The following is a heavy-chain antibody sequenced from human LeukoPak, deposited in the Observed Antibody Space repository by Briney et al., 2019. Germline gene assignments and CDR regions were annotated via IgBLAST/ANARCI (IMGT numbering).Heavy chain of an antibody. V-gene: IGHV4-59*11. CDR3: ARTASRYYYYMDV. CDR1: GGSISSHY. Sequence: SETLSLTCTVSGGSISSHYWSWIRQPPGKGLEWIGYIYYSGSTNYNPSLKSRVTISVDTSKNQFSLKLSSVTAADTAVYYCARTASRYYYYMDVWGKGTTVTVSS. CDR2: IYYSGST. D-gene: IGHD6-25*01. J-gene: IGHJ6*03.